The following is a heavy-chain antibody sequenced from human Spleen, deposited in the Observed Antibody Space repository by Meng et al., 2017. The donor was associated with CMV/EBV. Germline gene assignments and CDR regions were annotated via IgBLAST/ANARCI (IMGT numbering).Heavy chain of an antibody. D-gene: IGHD3-3*01. J-gene: IGHJ4*02. V-gene: IGHV4-39*01. CDR2: VYNSGST. CDR1: VGFISSSSYD. Sequence: SETLSLTCTVSVGFISSSSYDWGWIRQPPGKGLEWSGSVYNSGSTDYNPSLKSRVSISVDTSKNQFSLKLRSVTAADTAVYYCARRTLFGVVIWAYDYWGQGTLVTVSS. CDR3: ARRTLFGVVIWAYDY.